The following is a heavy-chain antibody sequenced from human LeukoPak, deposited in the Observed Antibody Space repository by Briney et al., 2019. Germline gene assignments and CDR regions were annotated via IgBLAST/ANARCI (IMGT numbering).Heavy chain of an antibody. CDR1: GGTFSSYA. CDR3: AVAYCSGGSCYPDV. J-gene: IGHJ6*02. V-gene: IGHV1-69*13. D-gene: IGHD2-15*01. Sequence: ASVKVSCTASGGTFSSYAISWVRQAPGQGLEWMGGIIPIFGTANYAQKFQGRVTITADESTSTAYMELSSLRSEDTAVYYCAVAYCSGGSCYPDVWGQGTTVTVSS. CDR2: IIPIFGTA.